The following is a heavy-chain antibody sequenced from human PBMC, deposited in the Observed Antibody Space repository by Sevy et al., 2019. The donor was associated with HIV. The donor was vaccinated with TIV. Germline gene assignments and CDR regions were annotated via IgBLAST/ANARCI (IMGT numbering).Heavy chain of an antibody. CDR3: VRATNGVLRWFDY. Sequence: GGSLRLSCAASGFTFSTYAMHWVRQAPGKGLDRVAVISSDGTNKYYADSVKGRFTISRDNSKNTLYLQMNSLRPEDSALYYCVRATNGVLRWFDYWGQGTLVTVSS. CDR2: ISSDGTNK. J-gene: IGHJ4*02. D-gene: IGHD3-3*01. V-gene: IGHV3-30-3*01. CDR1: GFTFSTYA.